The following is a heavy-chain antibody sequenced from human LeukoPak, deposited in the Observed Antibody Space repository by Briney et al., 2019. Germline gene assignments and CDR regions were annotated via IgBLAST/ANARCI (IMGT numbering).Heavy chain of an antibody. J-gene: IGHJ2*01. Sequence: PGGSLRLSCAASGFTFSNAWMSWVRQAPGKGLEWVGRIKSKTDGGTTDYAAPVKGRFTISRDDSKNTLYLQMNSLKTEDTAVYYCTTVPVPGFRGYFDLWGRGTLVTVSS. CDR2: IKSKTDGGTT. D-gene: IGHD3-10*01. CDR3: TTVPVPGFRGYFDL. V-gene: IGHV3-15*01. CDR1: GFTFSNAW.